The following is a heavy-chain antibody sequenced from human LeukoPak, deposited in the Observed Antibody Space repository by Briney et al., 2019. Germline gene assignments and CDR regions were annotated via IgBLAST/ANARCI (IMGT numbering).Heavy chain of an antibody. Sequence: GGSLRLSCAASGFTFSSYWMHWVRQATGKGLEWVSAIGTAGETYYLGSVKGRFTISRENAKNSLYLQMNSLRAGDTAVYYCARGRDFDIWGQGTMVTVSS. CDR1: GFTFSSYW. J-gene: IGHJ3*02. CDR2: IGTAGET. CDR3: ARGRDFDI. V-gene: IGHV3-13*01.